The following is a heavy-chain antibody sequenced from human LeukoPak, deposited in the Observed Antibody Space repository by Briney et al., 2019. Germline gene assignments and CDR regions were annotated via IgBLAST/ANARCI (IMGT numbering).Heavy chain of an antibody. CDR3: AREGVQLWCFDY. V-gene: IGHV3-23*01. CDR2: ISGSGGST. D-gene: IGHD5-18*01. Sequence: GGSLRLSCAASGFTFSSYAMSWVRQAPGKGLEWVSAISGSGGSTYYADSVKGRFTISRDNAKNTLYLQMNSLRAEDTAVYYCAREGVQLWCFDYWGQGTLVTVSS. CDR1: GFTFSSYA. J-gene: IGHJ4*02.